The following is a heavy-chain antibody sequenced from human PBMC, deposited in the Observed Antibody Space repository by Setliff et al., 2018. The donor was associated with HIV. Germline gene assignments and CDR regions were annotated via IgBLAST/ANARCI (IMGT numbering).Heavy chain of an antibody. CDR3: ASSRPPNDSSGFLDH. J-gene: IGHJ4*02. Sequence: LRLSCAASGFTFSTSWMTWVRQAPGQGLEWVANIKGDGSAEYYVDSAKGRFTISRDNAKNSLYLQMNSLRAEDTAIYYCASSRPPNDSSGFLDHWGQGTLVTVSS. D-gene: IGHD3-22*01. V-gene: IGHV3-7*03. CDR1: GFTFSTSW. CDR2: IKGDGSAE.